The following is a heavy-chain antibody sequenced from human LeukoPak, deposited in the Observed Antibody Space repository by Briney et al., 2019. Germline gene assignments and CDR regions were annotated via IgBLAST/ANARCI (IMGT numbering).Heavy chain of an antibody. CDR1: GGSFSGYY. Sequence: PSETLSLTCTVSGGSFSGYYWSWIRQPPGKGLEWIGEINHSGSTNYNPSLKSRVTISVDTSKNQFSLKLSSVTAADTAVYYCARRVDYGGNPFDYWGQGTLVTVSS. J-gene: IGHJ4*02. CDR3: ARRVDYGGNPFDY. D-gene: IGHD4-23*01. CDR2: INHSGST. V-gene: IGHV4-34*01.